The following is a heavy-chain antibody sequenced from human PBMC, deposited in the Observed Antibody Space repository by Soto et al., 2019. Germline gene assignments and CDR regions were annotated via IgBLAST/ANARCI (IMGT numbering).Heavy chain of an antibody. CDR3: ARAVAVPADFDY. CDR2: INAGNGNT. D-gene: IGHD6-19*01. V-gene: IGHV1-3*05. CDR1: GYTFTGYA. Sequence: QVQLVQSGAEEKKPGASVKVSCKASGYTFTGYAMHLVRQAPGQRLEWMGWINAGNGNTKYSQKFQGRVTITRDTSASTAYMELSSLRSEDTAVYYCARAVAVPADFDYWGPGTLVTVSS. J-gene: IGHJ4*02.